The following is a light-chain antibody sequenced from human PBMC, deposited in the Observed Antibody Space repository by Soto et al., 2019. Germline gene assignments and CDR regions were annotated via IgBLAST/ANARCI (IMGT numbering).Light chain of an antibody. CDR3: CSYTRITHLV. CDR1: SSDVGGYNY. J-gene: IGLJ2*01. V-gene: IGLV2-14*03. Sequence: QSALTQPASVSGSPGQSITISCTGTSSDVGGYNYVSWYQQHPGKAPKLMIYDVSNRPSGVSNRFSGSKSGNTASLTISGLQAEDEADYYCCSYTRITHLVFGGGTKLTVL. CDR2: DVS.